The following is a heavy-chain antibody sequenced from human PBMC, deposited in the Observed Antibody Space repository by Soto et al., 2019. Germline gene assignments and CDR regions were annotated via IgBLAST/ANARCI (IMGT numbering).Heavy chain of an antibody. CDR1: GYTFTSYG. D-gene: IGHD1-26*01. CDR2: ISGYNGNT. J-gene: IGHJ4*02. Sequence: QVQLVQSGAEVKKPGASVKVSCNASGYTFTSYGISWVRQAPGQGLEWMGWISGYNGNTKYAQKLQGRGTMTTDTSTSTVYMELRSLRSDDTAVYYCARDLGGQIVDYWGQGTLVTVSS. CDR3: ARDLGGQIVDY. V-gene: IGHV1-18*01.